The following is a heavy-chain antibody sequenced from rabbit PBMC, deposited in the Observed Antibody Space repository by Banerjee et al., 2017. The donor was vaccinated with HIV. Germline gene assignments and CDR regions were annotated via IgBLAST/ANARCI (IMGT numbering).Heavy chain of an antibody. Sequence: QEQLEESGGGRAQPEGSLTLTCKASGFSFGSDSDMCWVRQAPGKGLEWIGCIKFGSDSNHYVTWTRGRFTISKISSTTLTLQVTSATAADTATYFCARGYNTIGYRADLWGPGTLVTVS. CDR2: IKFGSDSN. CDR1: GFSFGSDSD. J-gene: IGHJ6*01. CDR3: ARGYNTIGYRADL. V-gene: IGHV1S45*01. D-gene: IGHD8-1*01.